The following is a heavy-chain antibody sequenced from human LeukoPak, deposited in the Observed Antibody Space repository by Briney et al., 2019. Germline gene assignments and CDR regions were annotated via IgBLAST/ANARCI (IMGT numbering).Heavy chain of an antibody. CDR1: GYTLTSYG. D-gene: IGHD6-19*01. Sequence: ASVKVSCKASGYTLTSYGISWVRQAPGQGLEWMGWMSAYNGNTNYAQKLQGRVTMTTDTSTSTAYMELRSLRSDDTAVYYCARDPLGGSGWPSGYWGQGTLVTVSS. V-gene: IGHV1-18*01. CDR2: MSAYNGNT. CDR3: ARDPLGGSGWPSGY. J-gene: IGHJ4*02.